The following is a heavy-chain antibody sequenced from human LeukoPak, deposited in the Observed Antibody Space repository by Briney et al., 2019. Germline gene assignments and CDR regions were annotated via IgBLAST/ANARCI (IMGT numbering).Heavy chain of an antibody. Sequence: TGGSLRLSCAASGFTVSSNYMSWVRQAPGKGLECVSVFYSGGDTYYADSVKGRFTISRDNAKNSLYLQMNSLRAEDTAVYYCARADSSGWYPNWFDPWGQGTLVTVSS. CDR2: FYSGGDT. J-gene: IGHJ5*02. CDR1: GFTVSSNY. D-gene: IGHD6-19*01. CDR3: ARADSSGWYPNWFDP. V-gene: IGHV3-66*01.